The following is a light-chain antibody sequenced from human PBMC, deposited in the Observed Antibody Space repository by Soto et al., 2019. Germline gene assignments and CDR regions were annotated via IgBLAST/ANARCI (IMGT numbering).Light chain of an antibody. Sequence: DIQMTQSPSTLSGSVGVRVTITCRAGQTISSWLAWYQQKPGKAPKLLIYKASTLKSGVPSRFSGSGSGTEFTLTISSLQPDDFATYYCQHYNSYSEAFGQGTKVDIK. CDR1: QTISSW. CDR2: KAS. J-gene: IGKJ1*01. V-gene: IGKV1-5*03. CDR3: QHYNSYSEA.